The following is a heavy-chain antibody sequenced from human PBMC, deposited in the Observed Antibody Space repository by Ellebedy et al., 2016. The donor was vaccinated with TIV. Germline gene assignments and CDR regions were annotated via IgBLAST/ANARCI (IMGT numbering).Heavy chain of an antibody. V-gene: IGHV4-34*01. CDR1: GGSFSDYH. CDR2: INQSGST. D-gene: IGHD1-26*01. CDR3: ASGGASSKYFDH. Sequence: MPSETLSLTCAVYGGSFSDYHWSWIRQPPGKGLEWIGEINQSGSTNYNPPLKSRVTISMDKSKNQFSLKLTSVTAADTAVYYCASGGASSKYFDHWGQGTLVTVSS. J-gene: IGHJ4*02.